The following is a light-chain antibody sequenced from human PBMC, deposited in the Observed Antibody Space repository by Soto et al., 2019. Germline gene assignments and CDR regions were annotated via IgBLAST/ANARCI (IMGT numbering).Light chain of an antibody. V-gene: IGLV2-14*01. CDR3: SSNTLSSTVV. Sequence: QSALTQPASVSGSPGQSITISCTGISSDVGGYNYVSWYQQHPGKAPKLMIYDVTYRPSGVSNRFSGSKSGNTASLSISGLQPEDEADYYCSSNTLSSTVVFGGGTQLTVL. J-gene: IGLJ2*01. CDR1: SSDVGGYNY. CDR2: DVT.